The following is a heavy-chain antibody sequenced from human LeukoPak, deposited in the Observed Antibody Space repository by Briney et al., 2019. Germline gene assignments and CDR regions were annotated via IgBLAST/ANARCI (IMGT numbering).Heavy chain of an antibody. Sequence: ASVKVSFKTSGYSFTNYDISLVQQASGQGHEVLGWMNPYSGTTGYAQNFQGRVTMTRNTSINTAYMEMSSLTAEDTAVYYCARALDTNMLLGGYWGQGTLVTVSS. CDR1: GYSFTNYD. V-gene: IGHV1-8*01. J-gene: IGHJ4*02. CDR3: ARALDTNMLLGGY. CDR2: MNPYSGTT. D-gene: IGHD3-16*01.